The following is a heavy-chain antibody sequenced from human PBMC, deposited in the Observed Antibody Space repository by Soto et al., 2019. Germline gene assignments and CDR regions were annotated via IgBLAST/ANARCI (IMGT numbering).Heavy chain of an antibody. CDR2: ISGSGGST. V-gene: IGHV3-23*01. Sequence: EVQLLESGGGLVQPGGSLRLSCAASGFTFSSYAMSWVRQAPGKGLEWVSAISGSGGSTYYADSVKGRFTTSRDNSKNTRYLQMNSLRAEDTAVYYCAKDGSSGWTKYYFDYWGQGTLVTVSS. D-gene: IGHD6-19*01. J-gene: IGHJ4*02. CDR3: AKDGSSGWTKYYFDY. CDR1: GFTFSSYA.